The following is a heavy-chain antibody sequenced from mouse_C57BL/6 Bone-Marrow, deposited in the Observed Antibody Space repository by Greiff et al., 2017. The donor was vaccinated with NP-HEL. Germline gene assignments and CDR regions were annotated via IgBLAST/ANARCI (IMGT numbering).Heavy chain of an antibody. CDR1: GFSLTSYG. Sequence: VKVVESGPGLVQPSQSLSITCTVSGFSLTSYGVHWVRQSPGKGLEWLGVIWSGGSTDYNAAFISRLSISKDNSKSQVFFKKNSLQADDTAIYYCARIPMVTYAMDYWGQGTSVTVSS. J-gene: IGHJ4*01. CDR3: ARIPMVTYAMDY. CDR2: IWSGGST. D-gene: IGHD2-2*01. V-gene: IGHV2-2*01.